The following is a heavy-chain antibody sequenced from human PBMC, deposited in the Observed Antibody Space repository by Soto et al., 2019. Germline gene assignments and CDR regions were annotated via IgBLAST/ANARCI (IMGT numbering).Heavy chain of an antibody. J-gene: IGHJ6*02. CDR3: AQGICSGGSCYSHYYYGMDV. Sequence: GGSLRLSCAAPGFTFSSYAMSWVRQAPGKGLEWVSAISGSGGSTYYADSVKGRFTISRDNSKNTLYLQMNSLRAEDTAVYYCAQGICSGGSCYSHYYYGMDVWGQGTTVTVSS. V-gene: IGHV3-23*01. D-gene: IGHD2-15*01. CDR2: ISGSGGST. CDR1: GFTFSSYA.